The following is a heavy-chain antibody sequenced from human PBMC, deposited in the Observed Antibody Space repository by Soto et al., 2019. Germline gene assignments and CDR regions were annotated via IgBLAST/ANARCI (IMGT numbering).Heavy chain of an antibody. D-gene: IGHD3-22*01. Sequence: GGSLRLSCTASGFTFGDYAMSWVRQAPGKGLEWVGFIRSKAYGGTTEYAASVKGRFTISRDDSKSIAYLQMNSLKTEDTAVYYCTSEKYYYDSSGFWYNWFDPWGQGTLVTSPQ. J-gene: IGHJ5*02. V-gene: IGHV3-49*04. CDR3: TSEKYYYDSSGFWYNWFDP. CDR1: GFTFGDYA. CDR2: IRSKAYGGTT.